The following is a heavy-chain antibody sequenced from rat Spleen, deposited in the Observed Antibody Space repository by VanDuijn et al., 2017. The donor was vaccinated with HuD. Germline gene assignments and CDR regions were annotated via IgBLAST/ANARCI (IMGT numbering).Heavy chain of an antibody. V-gene: IGHV5-20*01. CDR1: GFTFSDYY. J-gene: IGHJ3*01. CDR2: INYDGDST. D-gene: IGHD1-10*01. CDR3: ARHGIYNNYGWFAY. Sequence: EVQLVESDGGLVQPGRSLKLSCAASGFTFSDYYMAWVRQAPTRGLEWVASINYDGDSTYYRDSVKGRFTISRDNAKSTLYLQMDSLRSEDTASYYCARHGIYNNYGWFAYWGQGTLVTVSS.